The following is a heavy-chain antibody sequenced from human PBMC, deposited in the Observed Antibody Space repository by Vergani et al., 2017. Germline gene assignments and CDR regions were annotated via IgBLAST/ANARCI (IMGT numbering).Heavy chain of an antibody. J-gene: IGHJ4*02. V-gene: IGHV4-38-2*01. CDR2: IYHSGST. CDR3: ARHAGDSSSGMWDY. D-gene: IGHD6-13*01. CDR1: GYSISSGYY. Sequence: QVQLQESGPGLVKPSETLSLTCAVSGYSISSGYYWGWIRQPPGKGLEWIGSIYHSGSTYYNPSLKSRVTISVDTSKHQFSLMLSYVTAADTAVYYCARHAGDSSSGMWDYWGQGTLVTVSS.